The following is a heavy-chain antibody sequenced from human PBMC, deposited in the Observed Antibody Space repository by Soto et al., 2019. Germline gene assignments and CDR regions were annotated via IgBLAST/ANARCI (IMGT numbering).Heavy chain of an antibody. CDR3: ARDKADYYYDSSGLSRHSHFDY. Sequence: SVKVSCKASGGTFSSYAISWVRQAPGQGLEWMGGIIPIFGTANYAQKFRGRVTITADESTSTAYMELSSLRSEDTAVYYCARDKADYYYDSSGLSRHSHFDYWGQGTRVTVSS. CDR1: GGTFSSYA. D-gene: IGHD3-22*01. V-gene: IGHV1-69*13. CDR2: IIPIFGTA. J-gene: IGHJ4*02.